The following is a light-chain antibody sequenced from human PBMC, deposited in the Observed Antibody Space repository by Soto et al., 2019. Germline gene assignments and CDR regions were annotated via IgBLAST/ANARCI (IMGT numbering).Light chain of an antibody. CDR3: QQYNNWPPIT. Sequence: EIVLTQSPVTLSLSPGARATLSCGASQSVNNYLAWYQQKPGQAPRLLIYGASTRATGIPARFSGSGSGTEFTLTISSLQSEDFAVYYCQQYNNWPPITFGQGTRLEIK. V-gene: IGKV3-15*01. CDR1: QSVNNY. J-gene: IGKJ5*01. CDR2: GAS.